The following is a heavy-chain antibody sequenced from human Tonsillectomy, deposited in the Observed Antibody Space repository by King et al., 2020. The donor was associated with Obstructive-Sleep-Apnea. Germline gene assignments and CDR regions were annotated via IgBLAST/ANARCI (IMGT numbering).Heavy chain of an antibody. Sequence: VQLVESGGGQVKPGGSLRLSCAASGFTFSSYNMNWVRQATGKGLEWVSSISSISRYIYYADSVKGRLTISRDNAKNSLHLQMNSLRAEDTAVYYCARVDYTNYEESGYWGQGTLVTVSS. CDR1: GFTFSSYN. D-gene: IGHD4-11*01. CDR2: ISSISRYI. V-gene: IGHV3-21*01. CDR3: ARVDYTNYEESGY. J-gene: IGHJ4*02.